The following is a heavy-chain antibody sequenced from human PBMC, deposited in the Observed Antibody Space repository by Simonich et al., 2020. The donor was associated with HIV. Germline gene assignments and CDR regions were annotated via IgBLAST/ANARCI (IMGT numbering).Heavy chain of an antibody. CDR1: GGEFRGYY. V-gene: IGHV4-34*01. CDR2: INHSGIT. D-gene: IGHD3-3*01. CDR3: ARRDRELILYFDY. Sequence: QVQLQQWGAGLLKTSETLSLTCAVYGGEFRGYYWYWIRQPPGKGLEWIGEINHSGITNYKSSLNSRATISGDTSKNQFSLKLSSVTAADTAIYYCARRDRELILYFDYWGQGNLVTVSS. J-gene: IGHJ4*02.